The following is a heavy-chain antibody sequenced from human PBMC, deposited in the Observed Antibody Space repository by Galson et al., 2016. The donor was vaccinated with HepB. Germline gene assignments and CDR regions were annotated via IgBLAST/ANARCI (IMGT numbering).Heavy chain of an antibody. Sequence: SLRLSCATSGLIFSNYHMNWVRQPPGKGLEWVACVSARSDYIYYSESMKGRFTISRDNAKNSVYLQMNSLGVEDTATYYCATEFDLGSGSYPSWGQGTLVSVSS. D-gene: IGHD3-10*01. J-gene: IGHJ4*02. CDR2: VSARSDYI. V-gene: IGHV3-21*01. CDR1: GLIFSNYH. CDR3: ATEFDLGSGSYPS.